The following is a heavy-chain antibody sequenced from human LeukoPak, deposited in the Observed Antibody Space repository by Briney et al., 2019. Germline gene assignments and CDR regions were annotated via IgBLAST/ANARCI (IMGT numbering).Heavy chain of an antibody. CDR3: STLGCSGGSCYSDY. CDR2: IKSKTDGGTT. CDR1: GFTFSDAW. D-gene: IGHD2-15*01. J-gene: IGHJ4*02. Sequence: GGSLRLSCAASGFTFSDAWMRWVRQTPGKGREWVGRIKSKTDGGTTDYAAPVKGRLSISRDDSKNTLYLQINSLKTEDRAVYYCSTLGCSGGSCYSDYWGQGNLVIVSS. V-gene: IGHV3-15*01.